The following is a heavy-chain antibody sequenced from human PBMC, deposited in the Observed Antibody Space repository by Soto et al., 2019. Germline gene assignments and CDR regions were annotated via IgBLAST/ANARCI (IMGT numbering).Heavy chain of an antibody. CDR1: GFTFSSYS. D-gene: IGHD2-8*01. Sequence: GGSLRLSCAASGFTFSSYSMNWVRQAPGKGLEWVSYISSSSSTIYYADSVKGRFTISRDNAKNSLYLQMNSLRDEDTAVYYCAREECTNVVCSDLYYYYVMDVWGQGTTVTVSS. V-gene: IGHV3-48*02. CDR3: AREECTNVVCSDLYYYYVMDV. CDR2: ISSSSSTI. J-gene: IGHJ6*02.